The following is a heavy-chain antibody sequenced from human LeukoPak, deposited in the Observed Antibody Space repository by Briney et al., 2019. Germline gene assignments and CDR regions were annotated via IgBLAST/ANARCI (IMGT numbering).Heavy chain of an antibody. CDR3: ARAFGIAVAGDYFDY. D-gene: IGHD6-19*01. V-gene: IGHV3-21*01. CDR2: ISSSSSYI. CDR1: GFTFGDYA. Sequence: PGGSLRLSCTASGFTFGDYAMSWVRQAPGKGLEWVSSISSSSSYIYYADSVKGRFTISRDNAKNSLYLQMNSLRAEDTAVYYCARAFGIAVAGDYFDYWGQGTLVTVSS. J-gene: IGHJ4*02.